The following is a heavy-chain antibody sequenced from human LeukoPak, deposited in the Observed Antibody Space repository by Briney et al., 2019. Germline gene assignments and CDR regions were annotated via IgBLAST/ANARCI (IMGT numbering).Heavy chain of an antibody. CDR1: GFTFSSYE. CDR2: ISSSGSTI. V-gene: IGHV3-48*03. CDR3: ARERTGGYGIDY. D-gene: IGHD6-25*01. J-gene: IGHJ4*02. Sequence: GGSLRLSCAASGFTFSSYEMNWVRQAPGKGLEWVSYISSSGSTIYYADSVKGRFTISRDNSKNTLYLQMNSLRAEDTAVYYCARERTGGYGIDYWGQGTLVTVSS.